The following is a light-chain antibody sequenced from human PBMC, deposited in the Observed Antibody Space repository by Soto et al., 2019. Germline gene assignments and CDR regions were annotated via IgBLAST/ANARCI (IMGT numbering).Light chain of an antibody. Sequence: QSALTQPASVSGSPGQSITISCTGSNSDIGAFNYVAWYQQHPGKAPKLIIHGVTNRPSGVSSRFSGSKSDYTASLTISGLQAEDEADYYCSSYTTAVFYVFGTGTKLTVL. CDR1: NSDIGAFNY. CDR2: GVT. V-gene: IGLV2-14*01. CDR3: SSYTTAVFYV. J-gene: IGLJ1*01.